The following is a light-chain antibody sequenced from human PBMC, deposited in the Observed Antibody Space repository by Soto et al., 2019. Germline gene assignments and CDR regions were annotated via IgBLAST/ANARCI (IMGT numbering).Light chain of an antibody. Sequence: DIQLTQSPSFLSASIGDRVTITCRASQDFSNFLAWYQQKPGRAPKLLMYKASSLESAVPSRFSGSGSGTEFTLTISGLQPDDFATYYCQQYNSYPLTFGGGTKVDIK. CDR3: QQYNSYPLT. V-gene: IGKV1-9*01. J-gene: IGKJ4*01. CDR2: KAS. CDR1: QDFSNF.